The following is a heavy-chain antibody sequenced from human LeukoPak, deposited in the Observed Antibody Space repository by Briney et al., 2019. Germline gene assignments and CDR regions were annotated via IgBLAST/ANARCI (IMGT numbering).Heavy chain of an antibody. CDR3: ARYVGGGNAGGFDY. J-gene: IGHJ4*02. Sequence: PGGSLRLSCAASGFTFNSYDMHWIRQAPGKGLECVALIWEDGSNKYYPDSVNGRFSISRDNSKYTLYLQKNSLRAEDTAVYYCARYVGGGNAGGFDYGGRGTLVIVSS. V-gene: IGHV3-33*01. D-gene: IGHD4-23*01. CDR2: IWEDGSNK. CDR1: GFTFNSYD.